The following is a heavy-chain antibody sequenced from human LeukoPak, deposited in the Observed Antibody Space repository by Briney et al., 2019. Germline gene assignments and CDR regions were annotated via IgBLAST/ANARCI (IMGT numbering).Heavy chain of an antibody. Sequence: SETLSLTCAVSGGSISRYYWTWLRQPPGKGLEWIGNINYSGSTKYNPSLKNRVTISGDMSKNQFSLKLSSVTAADTAVYYCAREDHDIVTGYSDFDYWGQGTLVTVSP. V-gene: IGHV4-59*01. CDR3: AREDHDIVTGYSDFDY. CDR2: INYSGST. CDR1: GGSISRYY. J-gene: IGHJ4*02. D-gene: IGHD3-9*01.